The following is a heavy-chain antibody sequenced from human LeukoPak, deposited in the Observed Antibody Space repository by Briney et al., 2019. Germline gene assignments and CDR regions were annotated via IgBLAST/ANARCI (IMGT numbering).Heavy chain of an antibody. V-gene: IGHV3-30*02. D-gene: IGHD2-15*01. CDR3: AGSLVPESAFDI. J-gene: IGHJ3*02. CDR1: GFTFSSYG. CDR2: IRYDGSNK. Sequence: GGSLRLSCAASGFTFSSYGMHWVRQAPGKGLEWVAFIRYDGSNKYYADSVKGRFTISRDNSKNTLYLQTNSLRAEDTAVYYCAGSLVPESAFDIWGQGTMVTVSS.